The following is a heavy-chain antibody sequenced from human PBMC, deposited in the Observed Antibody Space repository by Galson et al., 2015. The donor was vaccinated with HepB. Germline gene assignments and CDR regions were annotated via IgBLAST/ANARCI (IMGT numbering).Heavy chain of an antibody. D-gene: IGHD4-17*01. J-gene: IGHJ4*02. Sequence: SVKVSCKASGYTFTDYYIHWVRQAPGQGLEWMGRIGPNSGVTVYAQKFQGRVSMTRDTSINTAFMELSRLKPDDTAMYYCSRGYEGHYTVVPFDYWGQGTQVSVSS. V-gene: IGHV1-2*06. CDR1: GYTFTDYY. CDR2: IGPNSGVT. CDR3: SRGYEGHYTVVPFDY.